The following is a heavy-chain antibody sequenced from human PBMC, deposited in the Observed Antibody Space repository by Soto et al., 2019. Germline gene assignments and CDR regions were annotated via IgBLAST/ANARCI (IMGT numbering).Heavy chain of an antibody. CDR2: INVYNGNT. CDR1: VYTFTSYG. CDR3: ARDTSRGEYDY. D-gene: IGHD3-10*01. V-gene: IGHV1-18*01. J-gene: IGHJ4*02. Sequence: QVQVVQSGAEVKKPGASVNVSCKASVYTFTSYGSSWGRQAPGQGLEWMGWINVYNGNTNYAQKLKGRVTMTTDTSTSTAYLDLRSLRSDDTAVYFCARDTSRGEYDYWGQGTLVTVSS.